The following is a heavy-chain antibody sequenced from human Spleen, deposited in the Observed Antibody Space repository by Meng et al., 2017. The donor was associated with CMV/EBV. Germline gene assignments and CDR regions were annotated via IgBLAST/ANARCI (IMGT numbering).Heavy chain of an antibody. CDR3: ARERRDYYDSSQTRNWFDP. CDR2: IYPNSGGA. D-gene: IGHD3-22*01. J-gene: IGHJ5*02. CDR1: FTDHY. V-gene: IGHV1-2*02. Sequence: FTDHYFHWVRQAPGQGLEWMGWIYPNSGGANYAQNFQGRVSMTRDTAISTAYMELSGLRSDDTAVYYCARERRDYYDSSQTRNWFDPWGQGTLVTVSS.